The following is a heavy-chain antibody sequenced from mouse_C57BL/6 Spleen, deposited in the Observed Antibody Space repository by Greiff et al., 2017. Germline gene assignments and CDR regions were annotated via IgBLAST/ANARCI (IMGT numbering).Heavy chain of an antibody. CDR1: GYSITSGYY. Sequence: EVQLQQSGPGLVKPSQSLSLTCSVTGYSITSGYYWNWIRQFPGNKLEWMGYISYDGSNNYNPSLKNRISITRDTSKNQFFLKLNSVTTEDTATYYCARDDSNYAMDYWGQGTSVTVSS. V-gene: IGHV3-6*01. J-gene: IGHJ4*01. CDR2: ISYDGSN. CDR3: ARDDSNYAMDY. D-gene: IGHD2-5*01.